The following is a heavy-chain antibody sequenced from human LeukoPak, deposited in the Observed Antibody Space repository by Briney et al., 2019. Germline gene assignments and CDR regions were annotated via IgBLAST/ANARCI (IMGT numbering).Heavy chain of an antibody. CDR3: ARDMRCSSSCSYFDY. CDR2: IYYSGST. V-gene: IGHV4-39*07. D-gene: IGHD6-13*01. J-gene: IGHJ4*02. CDR1: GGSISSSSYY. Sequence: SETLSLTCTVSGGSISSSSYYWGWIRQPPGKGLEWIGSIYYSGSTYYNPSLKSRVTISVDTSKNQFSLKLSSVTAADTAVYYCARDMRCSSSCSYFDYWGQGTLVTVSS.